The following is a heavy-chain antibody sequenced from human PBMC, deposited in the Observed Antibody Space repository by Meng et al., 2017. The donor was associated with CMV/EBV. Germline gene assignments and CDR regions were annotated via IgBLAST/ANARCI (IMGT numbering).Heavy chain of an antibody. D-gene: IGHD2-15*01. J-gene: IGHJ4*02. V-gene: IGHV4-61*01. CDR2: IYYSGST. CDR3: ARFGRPYFDY. Sequence: GSLRLSCTVSGGSVSSGSYYWSWIRQPPGKGLEWIGYIYYSGSTNYNPSLKSRVTISVDTSKNQFSLKLSSVTAADTAVYYCARFGRPYFDYWGQGILVTVSS. CDR1: GGSVSSGSYY.